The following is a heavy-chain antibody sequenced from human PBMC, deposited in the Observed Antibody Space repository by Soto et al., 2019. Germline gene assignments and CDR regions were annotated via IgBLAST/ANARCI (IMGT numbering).Heavy chain of an antibody. J-gene: IGHJ6*02. CDR1: GFTFSSYA. D-gene: IGHD2-15*01. CDR2: ISYDGSNK. V-gene: IGHV3-30-3*01. CDR3: ARGGGLDGMDV. Sequence: QVQLVESGGGVVQPGRSLRLSCAASGFTFSSYAMHWVRQAPGKGLEWVAVISYDGSNKYYADSVKGRFTISRDNSKNMLYLHMNSLRAEDTAVYYCARGGGLDGMDVWGQGTTVTVS.